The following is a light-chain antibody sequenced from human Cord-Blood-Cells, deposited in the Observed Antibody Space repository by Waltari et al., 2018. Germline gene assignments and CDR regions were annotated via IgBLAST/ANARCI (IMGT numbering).Light chain of an antibody. V-gene: IGLV3-19*01. CDR3: NSRDSSGNHVV. CDR2: GKN. Sequence: SSELTQDPAVSVALGQTVRITCQGDSLRSYYASWYQQKPGQAPVLVIYGKNNRPSGSPARFSGSSSGNTASLTITGAQAEDEADYYCNSRDSSGNHVVFGGGTKLTVL. CDR1: SLRSYY. J-gene: IGLJ2*01.